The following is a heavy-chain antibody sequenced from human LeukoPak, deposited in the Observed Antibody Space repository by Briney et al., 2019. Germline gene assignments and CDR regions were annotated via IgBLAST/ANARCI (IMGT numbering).Heavy chain of an antibody. V-gene: IGHV3-30*02. CDR3: AKASTLHYYYYMDV. CDR2: IRYDGSNK. CDR1: GFTFSDYA. D-gene: IGHD2-2*01. Sequence: PGGPLRLSCRGSGFTFSDYAMAWVRQAPGKGLEWVAFIRYDGSNKYYADSVKGRFTISRDNSKNTLYLQMNSLRAEDTAVYYCAKASTLHYYYYMDVWGKGTTVTVSS. J-gene: IGHJ6*03.